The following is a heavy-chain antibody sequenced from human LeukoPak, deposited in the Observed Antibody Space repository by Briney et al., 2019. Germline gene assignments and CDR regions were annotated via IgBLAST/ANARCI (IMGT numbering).Heavy chain of an antibody. D-gene: IGHD3-10*01. CDR2: IYYSGST. Sequence: KPSETLSLTCTVSGGSISSYYWSWIRQPPGKGLEWIGYIYYSGSTNYNPSLKSRVTISVDTSKNQFSLKLSSVTAADTAVYYCASSLWFGELWGAFDIWGQGTMVTVSS. CDR3: ASSLWFGELWGAFDI. J-gene: IGHJ3*02. CDR1: GGSISSYY. V-gene: IGHV4-59*01.